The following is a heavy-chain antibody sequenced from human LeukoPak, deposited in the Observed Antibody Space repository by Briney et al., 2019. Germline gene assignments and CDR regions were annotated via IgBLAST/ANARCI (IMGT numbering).Heavy chain of an antibody. D-gene: IGHD3-22*01. CDR3: ATDQRGYRAFDI. CDR2: FDPEDGET. Sequence: ASVKVSCKVSGYTLTELSMHWVRQAPGKGPEWMGGFDPEDGETIYAQKFQGRVTMTEDTSTDTAYMELSSLRSEDTAVYYCATDQRGYRAFDIWGQGTMVTVSS. CDR1: GYTLTELS. J-gene: IGHJ3*02. V-gene: IGHV1-24*01.